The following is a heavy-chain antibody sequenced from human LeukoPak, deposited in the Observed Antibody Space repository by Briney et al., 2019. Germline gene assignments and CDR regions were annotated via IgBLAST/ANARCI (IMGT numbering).Heavy chain of an antibody. V-gene: IGHV3-21*01. D-gene: IGHD2-21*02. J-gene: IGHJ4*02. Sequence: GGSLRLSCAASGFTFSSCSMNWVRQAPGKGLEWVSSISSSSSYIYYADSVKGRFTISRDNAKNSLYLQMNSLRAEDTAVYYCARGAYCGGDCYPHFDYWGQGTLVTVSS. CDR2: ISSSSSYI. CDR1: GFTFSSCS. CDR3: ARGAYCGGDCYPHFDY.